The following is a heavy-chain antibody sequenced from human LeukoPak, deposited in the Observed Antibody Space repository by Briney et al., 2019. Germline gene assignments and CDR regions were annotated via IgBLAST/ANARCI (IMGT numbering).Heavy chain of an antibody. J-gene: IGHJ4*02. D-gene: IGHD3-16*02. CDR1: GFTFSNDW. CDR3: ARSRGGSYHY. CDR2: INTDGSTT. V-gene: IGHV3-74*01. Sequence: PGGSLRLSCAASGFTFSNDWIHSVRHAPRKGLVWVSRINTDGSTTTYADSVKGRFTIYRDNAKNMLYLQMNSLRVEDTAVYYCARSRGGSYHYWGQGTLVTVSS.